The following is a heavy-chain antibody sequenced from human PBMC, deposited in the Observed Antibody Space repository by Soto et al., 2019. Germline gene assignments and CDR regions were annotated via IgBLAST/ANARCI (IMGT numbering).Heavy chain of an antibody. CDR1: GYTFTAYA. CDR2: INADNGNT. D-gene: IGHD3-16*02. J-gene: IGHJ4*02. Sequence: QVQLVQYGAEDKKPRASGKDYCENSGYTFTAYAIHWVRQAPGQTLEWMGWINADNGNTRSAQKFQKPLTRTRYTTAMKDIMDLRSRRFEDTAVYYCGRSEISPSGGLIGPFDFWGQGNLVAVSS. V-gene: IGHV1-3*05. CDR3: GRSEISPSGGLIGPFDF.